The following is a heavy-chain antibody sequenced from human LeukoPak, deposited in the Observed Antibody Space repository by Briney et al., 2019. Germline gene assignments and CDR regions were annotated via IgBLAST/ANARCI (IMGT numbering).Heavy chain of an antibody. V-gene: IGHV1-2*02. CDR1: GYTFTGYY. Sequence: ASVKVSCKASGYTFTGYYMHWVRQAPGQGLEWMGWINPNSGGTNYAQKFQGRVTMTRDTSISTAYMELSRLRSDDTAVYYCARRCSGGSCYRDFDYWGQGTLVTVSS. J-gene: IGHJ4*02. CDR2: INPNSGGT. D-gene: IGHD2-15*01. CDR3: ARRCSGGSCYRDFDY.